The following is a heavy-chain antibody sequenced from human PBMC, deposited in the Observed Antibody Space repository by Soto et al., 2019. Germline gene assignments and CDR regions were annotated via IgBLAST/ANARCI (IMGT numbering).Heavy chain of an antibody. V-gene: IGHV3-23*01. J-gene: IGHJ4*02. CDR2: ISGSGGST. CDR1: GFTFSSYA. CDR3: ATPGGYCSGGSCYEYYFDY. D-gene: IGHD2-15*01. Sequence: PGGSLRLSCAASGFTFSSYAMSWVRQAPGKGLEWVSAISGSGGSTYYADSVKGRFTISRDNSKNTLYLQMNSLRAEDTAVYYCATPGGYCSGGSCYEYYFDYWGQGTLVTVSS.